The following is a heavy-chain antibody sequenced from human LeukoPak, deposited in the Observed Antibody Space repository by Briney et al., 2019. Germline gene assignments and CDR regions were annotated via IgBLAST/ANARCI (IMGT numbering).Heavy chain of an antibody. CDR2: ISGSGGST. J-gene: IGHJ4*02. V-gene: IGHV3-23*01. CDR3: AKDPGVAVAGTMVYFDY. D-gene: IGHD6-19*01. Sequence: GGSLRLSCAASGFTFSSYAMSWVRQAPGKGLEWVSAISGSGGSTYYADYVRGRFTISRDNSKNTLYLQMNSLRAEDTGVYYCAKDPGVAVAGTMVYFDYWGQGTLVTVSS. CDR1: GFTFSSYA.